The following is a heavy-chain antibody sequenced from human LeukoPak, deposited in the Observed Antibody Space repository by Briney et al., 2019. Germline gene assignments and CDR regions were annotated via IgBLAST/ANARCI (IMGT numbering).Heavy chain of an antibody. CDR3: ATTDKSRYYINV. J-gene: IGHJ6*01. CDR1: GSSINIYS. V-gene: IGHV4-59*12. Sequence: SETLCLTCTVSGSSINIYSWNWIRQSPEKGLEWIAYMYYSGTTNYNPSLENRAAISLDLSRHQFSLRLRSVTAADTAVYFCATTDKSRYYINVWGPGTTVIVSS. CDR2: MYYSGTT. D-gene: IGHD3-3*01.